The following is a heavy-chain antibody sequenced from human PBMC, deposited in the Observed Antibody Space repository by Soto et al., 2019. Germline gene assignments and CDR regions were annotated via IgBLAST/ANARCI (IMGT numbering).Heavy chain of an antibody. Sequence: SETLSLTCAVYGGSFSGYYWSWIRQPPGKGLEWIGEINHSGSTNYNPSLKSRVTISVDTSKNQFSLKLSSVTAADTAVYYCARANPIAAAGIGYWGQGTLVTVSS. D-gene: IGHD6-13*01. CDR3: ARANPIAAAGIGY. CDR2: INHSGST. V-gene: IGHV4-34*01. CDR1: GGSFSGYY. J-gene: IGHJ4*02.